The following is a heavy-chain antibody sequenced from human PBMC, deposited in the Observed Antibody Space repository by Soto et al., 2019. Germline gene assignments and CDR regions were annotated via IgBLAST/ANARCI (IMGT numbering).Heavy chain of an antibody. D-gene: IGHD2-15*01. J-gene: IGHJ3*02. CDR2: ISYDGTNK. Sequence: QVQLVESGGGVVQPGRSLRLSCAASGFTFSSYAMHWVRQAPGKGLEWVAVISYDGTNKYYADSVKGRFTISRDNSKNTLYLQMNSRRAEDTAVYYCARGLGYCSGGRCSSAFDIWGQGTMVTVSS. CDR3: ARGLGYCSGGRCSSAFDI. CDR1: GFTFSSYA. V-gene: IGHV3-30-3*01.